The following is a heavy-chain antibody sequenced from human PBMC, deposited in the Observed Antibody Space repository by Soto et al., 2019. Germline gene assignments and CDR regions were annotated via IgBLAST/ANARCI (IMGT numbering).Heavy chain of an antibody. CDR3: ATPAYDY. V-gene: IGHV3-23*01. Sequence: GGSLRLSCAASGFIFSTSGSAFSRYAMTWVRQTPGKALEWVSSISGSGVRTYYSDSVRGRFAISRDNSKDRLYLEMNSVRAEDTAVYYCATPAYDYWGQGTRVTLSS. D-gene: IGHD3-16*01. CDR2: ISGSGVRT. CDR1: GFIFSTSGSAFSRYA. J-gene: IGHJ4*02.